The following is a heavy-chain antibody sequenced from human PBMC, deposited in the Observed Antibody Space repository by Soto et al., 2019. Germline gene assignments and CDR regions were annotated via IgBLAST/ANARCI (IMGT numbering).Heavy chain of an antibody. CDR1: GFTFSSYA. CDR3: ARDLTLVVVAATRYYYGMDV. V-gene: IGHV3-30-3*01. CDR2: ISYDGSNK. D-gene: IGHD2-15*01. J-gene: IGHJ6*02. Sequence: GGSLRLSCAASGFTFSSYAMHWVRQAPGKGLEWVAVISYDGSNKYYADSVKGRYTISRDNSKNTLYLQMNSLRAEDTAVYYCARDLTLVVVAATRYYYGMDVWGQGTTVTVSS.